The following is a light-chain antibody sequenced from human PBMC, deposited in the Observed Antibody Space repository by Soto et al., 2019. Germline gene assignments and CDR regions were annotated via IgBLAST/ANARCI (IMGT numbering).Light chain of an antibody. CDR2: SNN. Sequence: QSVLTQPPSASGTPGQRVTISCSGSSSNIGSNTVNWYQQLPGTAPKLLIYSNNQRPSGVPDRFSGSKSGTSASLAISGLQSEEEADYYCAAWDDSLNGSFGGGTQLTVL. CDR1: SSNIGSNT. J-gene: IGLJ2*01. V-gene: IGLV1-44*01. CDR3: AAWDDSLNGS.